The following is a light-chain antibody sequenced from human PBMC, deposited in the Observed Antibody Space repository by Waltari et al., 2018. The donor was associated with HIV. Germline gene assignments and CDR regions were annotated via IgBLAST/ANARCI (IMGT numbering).Light chain of an antibody. Sequence: TQSPVDLSLSPGDRATLSCRANLTIVNYLGWYQQKPGQGPSLLIYDASKRVTGVPVRFSGSGSGTDFSLIINNIQPEDSAVYYCQQRHSWPLSFGGGTKVEI. V-gene: IGKV3-11*01. CDR2: DAS. CDR1: LTIVNY. CDR3: QQRHSWPLS. J-gene: IGKJ4*01.